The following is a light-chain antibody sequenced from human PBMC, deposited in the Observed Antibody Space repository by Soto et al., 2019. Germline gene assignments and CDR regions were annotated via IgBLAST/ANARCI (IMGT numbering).Light chain of an antibody. Sequence: EIVMTQSPATLSVSPGERATLSCRASQSVSSNLAWYQQKPGQAPRLLIYGASTRATGIPAWFSGSGSETEFTLTISSLQSEDFAVYYCQQYNYWPWTFGQGTKVEIK. V-gene: IGKV3-15*01. J-gene: IGKJ1*01. CDR3: QQYNYWPWT. CDR2: GAS. CDR1: QSVSSN.